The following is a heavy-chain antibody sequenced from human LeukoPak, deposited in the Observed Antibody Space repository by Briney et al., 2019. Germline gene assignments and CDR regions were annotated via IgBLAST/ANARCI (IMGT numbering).Heavy chain of an antibody. CDR1: GFTFSDYY. D-gene: IGHD1-26*01. CDR3: ARVGSVGATPHDAFDI. Sequence: GGSLRLSCAASGFTFSDYYMSWIRQAPGKGLEWVSYISSSGSTIYYADSVKGRFTISRDNAKNSLYLQMNSLRAEDTAVYYCARVGSVGATPHDAFDIWGQGTMVTVSS. CDR2: ISSSGSTI. V-gene: IGHV3-11*04. J-gene: IGHJ3*02.